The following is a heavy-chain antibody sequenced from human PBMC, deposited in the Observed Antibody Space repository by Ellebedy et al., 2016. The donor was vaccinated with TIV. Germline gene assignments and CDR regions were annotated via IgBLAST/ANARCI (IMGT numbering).Heavy chain of an antibody. CDR1: GFIFENYA. CDR3: AREVWFGDLLAGAWFDP. J-gene: IGHJ5*02. V-gene: IGHV4-59*01. D-gene: IGHD3-10*01. Sequence: ESLKISCSGSGFIFENYAMNWIRQPPGKGLEWIGNIDNRGSARYNSSLKSRVTMSVATSKKQFTLRLNSVTAADTAVYYCAREVWFGDLLAGAWFDPWGQGTLVTVSS. CDR2: IDNRGSA.